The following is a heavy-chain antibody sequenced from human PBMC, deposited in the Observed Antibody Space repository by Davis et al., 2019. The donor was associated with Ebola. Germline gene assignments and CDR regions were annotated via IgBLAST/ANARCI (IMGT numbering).Heavy chain of an antibody. CDR2: ISSSSSYT. CDR1: GFTFSSYA. Sequence: PGGSLRLSCAASGFTFSSYAMSWVRQAPGKGLEWVSYISSSSSYTNYADSVKGRFTISRDNAKNSLYLQMNSLRAEDTAVYYCARVNQDIVVVPAAKGNWFDPWGQGTLVTVSS. CDR3: ARVNQDIVVVPAAKGNWFDP. J-gene: IGHJ5*02. V-gene: IGHV3-21*05. D-gene: IGHD2-2*01.